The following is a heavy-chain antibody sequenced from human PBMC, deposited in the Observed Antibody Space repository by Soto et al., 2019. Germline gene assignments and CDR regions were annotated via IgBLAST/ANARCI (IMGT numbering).Heavy chain of an antibody. J-gene: IGHJ4*02. D-gene: IGHD1-7*01. CDR1: GFTFSSYG. V-gene: IGHV3-30*18. CDR3: AKDRDNWNFLDY. CDR2: ISYDGSNK. Sequence: HPGGSLRLSCAASGFTFSSYGMHWVRQAPGKGLEWVAVISYDGSNKYYADSVKGRFTISRDNSKNTLYLQMNSLRAEDTAVYYCAKDRDNWNFLDYWGQGTLVTVSS.